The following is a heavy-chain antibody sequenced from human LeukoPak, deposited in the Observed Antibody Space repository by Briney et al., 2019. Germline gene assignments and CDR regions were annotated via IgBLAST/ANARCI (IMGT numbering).Heavy chain of an antibody. V-gene: IGHV1-46*01. Sequence: ASVKVSCKASGYTFTGYYMHWVRQAPGQGLEWMGIINPSGGSTSYAQKFQGRVTMTRDTSTSTVYMELSSLRSEDTAVYYCARDSAAAGTFDYWGQGTLVTVSS. CDR1: GYTFTGYY. CDR3: ARDSAAAGTFDY. J-gene: IGHJ4*02. D-gene: IGHD6-13*01. CDR2: INPSGGST.